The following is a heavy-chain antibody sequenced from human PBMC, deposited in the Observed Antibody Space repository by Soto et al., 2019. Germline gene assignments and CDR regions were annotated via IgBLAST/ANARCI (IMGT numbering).Heavy chain of an antibody. V-gene: IGHV3-30*18. CDR1: GFNFGNFA. Sequence: QLVESGGGMVPPGKSLRLSCTGSGFNFGNFAVHWVRQTPVKGLEWVAVISSHGRHQYYSDSVKGRFTISRDNSNNTVHLQLSSLRLEDTAVYYCAKDLGSRGWGYLDHWGQGTLVTVSS. CDR2: ISSHGRHQ. J-gene: IGHJ4*02. CDR3: AKDLGSRGWGYLDH. D-gene: IGHD6-19*01.